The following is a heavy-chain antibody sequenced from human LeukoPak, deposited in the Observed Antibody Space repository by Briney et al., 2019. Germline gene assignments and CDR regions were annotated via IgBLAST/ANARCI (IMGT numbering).Heavy chain of an antibody. Sequence: PGGSLRLSCTASGFTFGDYAMSWVRQAPGKGLEWVGFIRSKTHGGTTEFAAPVKGRFSISRDDSKGIAYLQMNSLKTEDTAVYYCTSTTVTFYWGQGTLVTVSS. CDR2: IRSKTHGGTT. CDR1: GFTFGDYA. V-gene: IGHV3-49*04. CDR3: TSTTVTFY. J-gene: IGHJ4*02. D-gene: IGHD4-17*01.